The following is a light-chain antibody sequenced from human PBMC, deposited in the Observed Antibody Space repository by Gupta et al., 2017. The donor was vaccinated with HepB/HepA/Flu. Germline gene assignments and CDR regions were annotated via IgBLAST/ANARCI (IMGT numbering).Light chain of an antibody. CDR3: QQRNNWPWT. V-gene: IGKV3-11*01. CDR1: QNIRSS. Sequence: EIVLTQSPAALSLSPGERATLSCRASQNIRSSLAWYQHKSGPAPRLLIYDVSNRATGIPVRFGGSGSGTDFTLTISSLEPEDVAVYYCQQRNNWPWTFGQGTKVEI. J-gene: IGKJ1*01. CDR2: DVS.